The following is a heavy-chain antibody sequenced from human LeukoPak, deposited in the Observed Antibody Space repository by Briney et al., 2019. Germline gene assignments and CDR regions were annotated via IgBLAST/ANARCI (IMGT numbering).Heavy chain of an antibody. CDR1: GGSFSGYY. D-gene: IGHD2-15*01. Sequence: SETLSLTCAVYGGSFSGYYWSWIRQPPGKGLEWIGEINHSGSTNYNPSLKSRVTISVDTSKNQFSLKLSSVTAADTAEYYCARGYCSGGSCYSDAFDIWGQGTMVTVSS. V-gene: IGHV4-34*01. CDR3: ARGYCSGGSCYSDAFDI. J-gene: IGHJ3*02. CDR2: INHSGST.